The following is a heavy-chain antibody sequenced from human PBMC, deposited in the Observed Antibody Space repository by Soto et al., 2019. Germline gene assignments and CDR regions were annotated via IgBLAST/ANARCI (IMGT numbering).Heavy chain of an antibody. D-gene: IGHD2-15*01. V-gene: IGHV3-30*18. CDR1: GFTFSTYG. Sequence: QVQLVESGGGVVQPGRSLRLSCEASGFTFSTYGMHWVRQAPGKGLEWVAVFSYDGSNKNYADSVKGRFTISRDNSKNTLYLQMNSLRPEDTAVYYCAKSSKGRGNAFLYYYAMDVWGQGTTVTVSS. J-gene: IGHJ6*02. CDR2: FSYDGSNK. CDR3: AKSSKGRGNAFLYYYAMDV.